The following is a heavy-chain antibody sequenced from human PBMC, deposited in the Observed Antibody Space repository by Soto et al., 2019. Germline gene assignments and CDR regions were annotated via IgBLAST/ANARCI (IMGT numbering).Heavy chain of an antibody. J-gene: IGHJ6*02. D-gene: IGHD1-1*01. Sequence: QVQLVQSGAEVKKPGASVKVSCKASGYTFTSYDINWVRQATGQGLEWMGWMNPNSGNTGYAQKFQGRVTMTRNTSISTAYMELSSLRSEDTAVYYSARGRTVYYYYGMDVWGQGTTVTVSS. V-gene: IGHV1-8*01. CDR2: MNPNSGNT. CDR3: ARGRTVYYYYGMDV. CDR1: GYTFTSYD.